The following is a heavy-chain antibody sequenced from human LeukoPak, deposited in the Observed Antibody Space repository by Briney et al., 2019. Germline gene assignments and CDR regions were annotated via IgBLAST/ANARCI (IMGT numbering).Heavy chain of an antibody. CDR3: AMGSGSYRPLYFFDY. J-gene: IGHJ4*02. Sequence: SETLSLTCSVSGGSFSNYYWNWIRQPAGKGLEWIGRIYTSGSTNYNPSLKSRVTMSLDMSQKEVSLTLSSMTAADTAVYFCAMGSGSYRPLYFFDYRGQGNLVTVSS. D-gene: IGHD3-16*02. CDR1: GGSFSNYY. CDR2: IYTSGST. V-gene: IGHV4-4*07.